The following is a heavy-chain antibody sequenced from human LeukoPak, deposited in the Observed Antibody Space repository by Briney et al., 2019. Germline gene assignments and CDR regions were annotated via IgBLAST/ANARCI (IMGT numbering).Heavy chain of an antibody. CDR3: ARSDYFDD. CDR2: IRSDGSST. J-gene: IGHJ4*02. Sequence: GGSLRLSCAASGSTLSSHWMHWVRQAPGKGLVWVSRIRSDGSSTSYADSVKGRFTISRDNAKNTLYLQMNSLRAEDTAVYYCARSDYFDDWGQGTLVTVSS. CDR1: GSTLSSHW. V-gene: IGHV3-74*01.